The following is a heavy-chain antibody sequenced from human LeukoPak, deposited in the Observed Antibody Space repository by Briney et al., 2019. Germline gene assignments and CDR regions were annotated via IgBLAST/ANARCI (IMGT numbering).Heavy chain of an antibody. V-gene: IGHV4-59*01. D-gene: IGHD3-22*01. J-gene: IGHJ6*03. Sequence: PSETLSLTCTVSGGSISSYYWSWIRQPPGKGLEWIGNIYYSGSTNYNPSLKSRVTISVDTSKNQFSLKLSSVTAAYTAVYYCTRGSIAYYYMDVWGKGTTVTISS. CDR3: TRGSIAYYYMDV. CDR1: GGSISSYY. CDR2: IYYSGST.